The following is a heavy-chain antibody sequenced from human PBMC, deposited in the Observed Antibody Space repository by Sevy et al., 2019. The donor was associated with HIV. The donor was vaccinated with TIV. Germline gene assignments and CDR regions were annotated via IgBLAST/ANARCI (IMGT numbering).Heavy chain of an antibody. D-gene: IGHD3-22*01. CDR3: ARSVSSYGGSGSYDAFDI. CDR2: ISSSSSYI. Sequence: GGSLRLTCAASGFTFSSYSMNWVRRAPGKGLEWVSSISSSSSYIDYGDSVKGRFTISRDNAKNSQYLQMTSLRAEDTAVDYCARSVSSYGGSGSYDAFDIWGQGTMVTVSS. J-gene: IGHJ3*02. CDR1: GFTFSSYS. V-gene: IGHV3-21*01.